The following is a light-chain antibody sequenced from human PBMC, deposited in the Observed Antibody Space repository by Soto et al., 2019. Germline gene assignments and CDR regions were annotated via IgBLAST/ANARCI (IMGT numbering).Light chain of an antibody. CDR2: DAS. CDR3: QQYNSYAPRT. Sequence: IQMTQSPSTLSASVGDSVTITCRASQSISSWLAWYQQKPGKAPKLLIYDASSLESGVPSRFSGSGSGTEFTLTISSLQPDDFATYYCQQYNSYAPRTFGQGTKVDIK. J-gene: IGKJ1*01. V-gene: IGKV1-5*01. CDR1: QSISSW.